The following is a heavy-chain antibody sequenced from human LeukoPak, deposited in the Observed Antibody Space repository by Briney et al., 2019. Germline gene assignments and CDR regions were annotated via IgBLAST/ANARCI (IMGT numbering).Heavy chain of an antibody. Sequence: GGSLRLSCAASGFTFSSYSMNWVRQAPGKGLEWVSSISSSSSYIYYADSVKGRFTISRDNAKNSLYLQMNSLRVEDTAVYYCTTDRWRATTTVTTDGNLFHYYYGMDVWGQGTTVTVSS. CDR3: TTDRWRATTTVTTDGNLFHYYYGMDV. CDR1: GFTFSSYS. CDR2: ISSSSSYI. D-gene: IGHD4-17*01. J-gene: IGHJ6*02. V-gene: IGHV3-21*01.